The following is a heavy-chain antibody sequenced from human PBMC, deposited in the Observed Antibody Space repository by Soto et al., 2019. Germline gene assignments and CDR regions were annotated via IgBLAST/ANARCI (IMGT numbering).Heavy chain of an antibody. CDR3: ARAFPRGMDYYYGMDV. D-gene: IGHD3-16*01. CDR1: GGSISSGDYY. Sequence: QVQLQESGPGLVKPSQTLSLTCTVSGGSISSGDYYWSWIRQPPGKGLEWIGYIYYSGSTYYNPSLKSRVTISVDPSKNPFSLKLSSVTAADTAVYYCARAFPRGMDYYYGMDVWGQGTTVTVSS. V-gene: IGHV4-30-4*01. J-gene: IGHJ6*02. CDR2: IYYSGST.